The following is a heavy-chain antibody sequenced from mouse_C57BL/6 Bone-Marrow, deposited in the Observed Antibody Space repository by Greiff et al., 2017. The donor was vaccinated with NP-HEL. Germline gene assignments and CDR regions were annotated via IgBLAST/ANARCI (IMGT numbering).Heavy chain of an antibody. J-gene: IGHJ4*01. CDR1: GYTFTDYY. V-gene: IGHV1-75*01. CDR3: ARWVITTVVAPYAMDY. Sequence: QVQLQQSGPELVKPGASVKISCKASGYTFTDYYINWVKPRPGQGLEWIGWIFPGSGRTYYNEKIKGKATLTVDKLSSTSYLLLSSLSSEDSAVYFCARWVITTVVAPYAMDYWGQGTSVTVSS. CDR2: IFPGSGRT. D-gene: IGHD1-1*01.